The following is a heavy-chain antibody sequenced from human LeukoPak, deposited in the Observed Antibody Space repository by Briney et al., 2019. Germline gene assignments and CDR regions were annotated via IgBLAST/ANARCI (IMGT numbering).Heavy chain of an antibody. Sequence: PGGSLRLSCAASGFTFSNAWMSWVRQAPGKGLEWVGRIKSKTDGGTTDYAAPVKGRFTISRDDSKNTLNLQMNGLKTEDTAVYYCTYRAPALVVVAGAIDYWGQGTLVTVSS. CDR1: GFTFSNAW. CDR3: TYRAPALVVVAGAIDY. D-gene: IGHD2-15*01. V-gene: IGHV3-15*01. CDR2: IKSKTDGGTT. J-gene: IGHJ4*02.